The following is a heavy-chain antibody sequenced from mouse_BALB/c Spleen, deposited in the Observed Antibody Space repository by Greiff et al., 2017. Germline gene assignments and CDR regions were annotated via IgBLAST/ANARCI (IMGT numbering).Heavy chain of an antibody. CDR1: GFTFSSYG. J-gene: IGHJ1*01. CDR3: ARHEGLRSYWYFDV. Sequence: EVQRVESGGDLVKPGGSLKLSCAASGFTFSSYGMSWVRQTPDKRLEWVATISSGGSYTYYPDSVKGRFTISRDNAKNTLYLQMSSLKSEDTAMYYCARHEGLRSYWYFDVWGAGTTVTVSS. D-gene: IGHD2-4*01. V-gene: IGHV5-6*01. CDR2: ISSGGSYT.